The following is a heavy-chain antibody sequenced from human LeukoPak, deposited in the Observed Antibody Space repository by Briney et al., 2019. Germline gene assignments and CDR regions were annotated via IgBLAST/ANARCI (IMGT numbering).Heavy chain of an antibody. CDR2: IYSGGST. CDR3: ARDPDTGYSSSWGLDY. J-gene: IGHJ4*02. D-gene: IGHD6-13*01. V-gene: IGHV3-66*01. Sequence: GGSLRLSCAASGFTVSGNYMSWVRQAPGKGLEWVSVIYSGGSTYYADSVKGRFTISRDNSKNTLYLQMNSLRAEDTAVYYCARDPDTGYSSSWGLDYWGQGTLVTVSS. CDR1: GFTVSGNY.